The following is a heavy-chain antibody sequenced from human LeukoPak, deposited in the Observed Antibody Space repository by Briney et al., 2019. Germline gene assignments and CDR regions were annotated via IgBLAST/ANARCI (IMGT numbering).Heavy chain of an antibody. Sequence: GASVKVSCKASGYTFTSYGISWVRQAPGQGLEWMGWISAYNGNTNYAQKLQGRVTMTTDTSTSTAYMELRSLRSDDTAVYYCARDNFFTGSYSRSIDYWGQGTLVTVSS. CDR2: ISAYNGNT. D-gene: IGHD1-26*01. V-gene: IGHV1-18*01. J-gene: IGHJ4*02. CDR3: ARDNFFTGSYSRSIDY. CDR1: GYTFTSYG.